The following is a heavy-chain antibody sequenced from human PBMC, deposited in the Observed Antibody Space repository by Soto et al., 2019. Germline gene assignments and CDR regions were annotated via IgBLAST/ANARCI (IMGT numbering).Heavy chain of an antibody. V-gene: IGHV1-69*02. CDR2: TIPILSMS. CDR1: GDTFNSYT. Sequence: QVHLVQSGAELRKPGSSVRVSCKASGDTFNSYTINWVRQAPGLGLEWMGRTIPILSMSNYALKFQGRLTITADNSTSTAYMVLSSLRSEDTAIYCCATSYGSGSQAFDYWGQGALVTVSS. J-gene: IGHJ4*02. CDR3: ATSYGSGSQAFDY. D-gene: IGHD3-10*01.